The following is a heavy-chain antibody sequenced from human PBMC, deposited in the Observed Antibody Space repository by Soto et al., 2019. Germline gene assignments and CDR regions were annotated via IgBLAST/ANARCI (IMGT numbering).Heavy chain of an antibody. CDR1: GYTFTNYG. CDR2: ISPYKGNT. V-gene: IGHV1-18*01. D-gene: IGHD3-10*01. J-gene: IGHJ4*02. Sequence: QVQLMQSGAEVKKPGASVKVSCKASGYTFTNYGISWVRQAPGQGLEWMGWISPYKGNTYYAQNLQGRVTMTTDTSTYTAYMELRRLRSDDTAVYFCARDLDGSGSYYTDYWGQGTLVTVSP. CDR3: ARDLDGSGSYYTDY.